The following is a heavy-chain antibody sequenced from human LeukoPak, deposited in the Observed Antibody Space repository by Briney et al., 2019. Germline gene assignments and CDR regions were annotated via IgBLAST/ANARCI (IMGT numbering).Heavy chain of an antibody. D-gene: IGHD2-15*01. V-gene: IGHV4-39*07. CDR2: IYYSGST. J-gene: IGHJ5*02. CDR3: ARDPRKPRNCSGGSCYAWDVWFDP. Sequence: PSETLSLTCTVSGGSISSSSYYWGWIRQPPGKGLEWIGSIYYSGSTYYNPSLKSRVTISVDTSKNQFSLKLSSVTAADTAVYYCARDPRKPRNCSGGSCYAWDVWFDPWGQGTLVTVSS. CDR1: GGSISSSSYY.